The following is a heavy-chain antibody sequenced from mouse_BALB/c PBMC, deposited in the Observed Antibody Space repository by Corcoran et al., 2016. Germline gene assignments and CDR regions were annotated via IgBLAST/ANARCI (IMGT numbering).Heavy chain of an antibody. CDR3: ARYGVAYYFDY. J-gene: IGHJ2*01. CDR2: INTYTGEP. CDR1: GYIFTNYG. Sequence: QIQLVQSGPELKKPGETVKISCKASGYIFTNYGMNWVKQAPGKGLKWMGWINTYTGEPTYADDFKGRFAFSLETSASTAYLQINNLKNEDMATYFCARYGVAYYFDYWGQGTTLTVSS. V-gene: IGHV9-1*02. D-gene: IGHD1-1*02.